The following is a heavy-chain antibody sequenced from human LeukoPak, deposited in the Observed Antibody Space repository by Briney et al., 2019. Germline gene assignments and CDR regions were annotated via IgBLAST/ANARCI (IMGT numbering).Heavy chain of an antibody. CDR1: GYTFTSYD. D-gene: IGHD1-26*01. J-gene: IGHJ4*02. V-gene: IGHV1-8*02. CDR3: ARGKVGANPAADY. Sequence: ASVKVSCKASGYTFTSYDINWVRQATGQGLEWMGWMNPNSGNTGYAQKFQGRVTMTRDTSTSTVYMELSRLRSDDTAVYYCARGKVGANPAADYWGQGTLVTVSS. CDR2: MNPNSGNT.